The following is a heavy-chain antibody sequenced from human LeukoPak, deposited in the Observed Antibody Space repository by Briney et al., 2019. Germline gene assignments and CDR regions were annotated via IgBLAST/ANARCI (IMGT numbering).Heavy chain of an antibody. V-gene: IGHV3-23*01. CDR2: ISGGGGVT. CDR1: GFTFSAYA. J-gene: IGHJ5*02. Sequence: GGSLRLSCAASGFTFSAYAMSWVRQAPGKGLEGVSVISGGGGVTSYADFVKGRFTISRDNSKNTLYLHINSLRVEDTALYYCAKGCDSSNCDGSRLFDPWGQGTLVTVSS. D-gene: IGHD2/OR15-2a*01. CDR3: AKGCDSSNCDGSRLFDP.